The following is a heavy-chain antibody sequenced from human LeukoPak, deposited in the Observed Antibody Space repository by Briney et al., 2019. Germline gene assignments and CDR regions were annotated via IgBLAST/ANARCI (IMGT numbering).Heavy chain of an antibody. D-gene: IGHD3-22*01. V-gene: IGHV3-20*04. CDR2: INWNGGST. CDR3: ARAGPDYYDSSGVGYYYYYMDV. J-gene: IGHJ6*03. CDR1: GFTFDDYG. Sequence: GGSLRLSCAASGFTFDDYGMSWVRQAPGKGLEWVSGINWNGGSTGYADSVKGRFTISRDNAKNSLYLQMNSLRAEDTALYYCARAGPDYYDSSGVGYYYYYMDVWGKGTTVTVSS.